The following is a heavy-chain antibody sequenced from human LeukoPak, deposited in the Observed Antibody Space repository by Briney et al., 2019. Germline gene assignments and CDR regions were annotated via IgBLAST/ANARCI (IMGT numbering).Heavy chain of an antibody. D-gene: IGHD2-2*01. V-gene: IGHV4-30-4*01. CDR3: ARALQYQLPSPFDY. Sequence: SQTLSLTCTVSGGSISSGDYYWSWIRQPPGKGLEWIGYIYYSGSTYYNPSLKSRVTISVDTSKNQFSLKLSSVTAADTAVYYCARALQYQLPSPFDYWGQGTLVTVSS. CDR1: GGSISSGDYY. J-gene: IGHJ4*02. CDR2: IYYSGST.